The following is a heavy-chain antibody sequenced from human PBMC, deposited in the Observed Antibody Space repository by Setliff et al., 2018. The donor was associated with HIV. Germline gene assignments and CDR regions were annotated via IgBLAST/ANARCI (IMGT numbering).Heavy chain of an antibody. CDR2: VYSNGNT. Sequence: PSETLSLTCTVSGGSISGHYWSWIRQTPGKGLEWIGYVYSNGNTDYNPSLKSRLTMSIDKSKNQFSLELSSVTAADTAVYYCARPRRVRSRAWYWFDIWGQGTLVTVSS. D-gene: IGHD6-19*01. CDR1: GGSISGHY. CDR3: ARPRRVRSRAWYWFDI. V-gene: IGHV4-4*08. J-gene: IGHJ5*02.